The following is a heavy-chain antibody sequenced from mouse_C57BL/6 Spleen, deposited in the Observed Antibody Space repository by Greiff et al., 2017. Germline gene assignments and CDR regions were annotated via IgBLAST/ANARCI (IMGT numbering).Heavy chain of an antibody. J-gene: IGHJ1*03. CDR1: GFTFSNYW. CDR2: IRLKSDNYAT. Sequence: EVQVVESGGGLVQPGGSMKLSCVASGFTFSNYWMNWVRQSPEQGLEWVAQIRLKSDNYATHYAESVKGRFTISRDDSKSRVYLQMNNLRAEDTEIDYCTLLNHWYFDVWGTGTTVTVSS. CDR3: TLLNHWYFDV. V-gene: IGHV6-3*01.